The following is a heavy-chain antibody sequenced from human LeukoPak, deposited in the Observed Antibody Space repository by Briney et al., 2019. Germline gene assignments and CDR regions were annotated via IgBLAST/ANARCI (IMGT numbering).Heavy chain of an antibody. D-gene: IGHD2/OR15-2a*01. CDR3: ARVNRLNWFDP. CDR1: GGSISSYY. J-gene: IGHJ5*02. V-gene: IGHV4-59*01. CDR2: IYYSGST. Sequence: PSETLSLTCTVSGGSISSYYWSWIRQPPGKGLEWIGYIYYSGSTSYNPSLKSRVTISVDTSKNQISLKVRSVTAADTAVYYCARVNRLNWFDPWGQGTLVTVSS.